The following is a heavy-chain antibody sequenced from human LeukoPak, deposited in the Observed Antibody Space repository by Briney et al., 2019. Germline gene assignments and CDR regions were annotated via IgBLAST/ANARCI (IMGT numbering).Heavy chain of an antibody. CDR3: ARGGGLDV. CDR2: INHSGST. CDR1: GGSFSGYY. J-gene: IGHJ6*02. V-gene: IGHV4-34*01. Sequence: SETLSLTCAVYGGSFSGYYWSWIRQPAGKGLEWIGEINHSGSTNYNPSLKSRVTISVDTSKNQFSLKLSSVTAADTAVYYCARGGGLDVWGQGATVTVSS.